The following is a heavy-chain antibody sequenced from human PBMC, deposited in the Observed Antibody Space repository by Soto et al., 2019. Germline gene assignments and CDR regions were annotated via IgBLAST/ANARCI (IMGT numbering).Heavy chain of an antibody. CDR2: IIPIFGTA. D-gene: IGHD6-13*01. Sequence: SVNVSCKASGGTFSSYAISWVRQAPGQGLEWMGGIIPIFGTANYAQKFQGRVTITADKSTSTAYMELSSLRSEDTAVYYCAREGSWYTNYYYGMDVWGQGTTVTVSS. CDR3: AREGSWYTNYYYGMDV. CDR1: GGTFSSYA. J-gene: IGHJ6*02. V-gene: IGHV1-69*06.